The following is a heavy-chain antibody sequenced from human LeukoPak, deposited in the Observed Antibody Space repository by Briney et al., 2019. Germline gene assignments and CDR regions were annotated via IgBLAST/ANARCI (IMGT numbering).Heavy chain of an antibody. CDR2: ISAYNGNT. CDR1: GYTFTSYG. Sequence: GASVKVSCKASGYTFTSYGIGWVRQAPGQGLEWMGWISAYNGNTNYAQKLQGRVTMTTDTSTSTAYMELRSLRSDDTAVYYCAILPGYYYDSSGPQYWGQGTLVTVSS. CDR3: AILPGYYYDSSGPQY. V-gene: IGHV1-18*01. D-gene: IGHD3-22*01. J-gene: IGHJ4*02.